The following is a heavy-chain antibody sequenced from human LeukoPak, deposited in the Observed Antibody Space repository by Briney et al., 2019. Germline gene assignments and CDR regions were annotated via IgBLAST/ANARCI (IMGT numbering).Heavy chain of an antibody. CDR1: GFTFSSYE. D-gene: IGHD4/OR15-4a*01. J-gene: IGHJ6*03. Sequence: GGSLRLSCAASGFTFSSYEMNWVRQAPGKGLEWVSYISSSGSTIYYADSVKGRFTISRDNAKNSLYLQMNSLRAEDTAVYYCARGLSFYYYYYMDVWGKGTTVTVSS. CDR2: ISSSGSTI. CDR3: ARGLSFYYYYYMDV. V-gene: IGHV3-48*03.